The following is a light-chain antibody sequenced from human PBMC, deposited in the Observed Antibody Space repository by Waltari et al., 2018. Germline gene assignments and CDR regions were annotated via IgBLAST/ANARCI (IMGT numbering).Light chain of an antibody. V-gene: IGKV1-5*03. J-gene: IGKJ2*01. CDR2: KAS. CDR3: QQHKAYPYT. Sequence: DIQMTQSPSTLSASVGDRVTITCRASQSISNYLAWYQQKPGKAPNLLIYKASVLERGVPSRVSGSGSGTDFTLTISSLQPDDFATYYCQQHKAYPYTFGQGTKLAIK. CDR1: QSISNY.